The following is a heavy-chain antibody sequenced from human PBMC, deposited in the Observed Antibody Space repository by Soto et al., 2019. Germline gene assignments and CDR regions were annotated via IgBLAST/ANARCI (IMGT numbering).Heavy chain of an antibody. J-gene: IGHJ6*02. V-gene: IGHV4-59*01. CDR2: IYYSGST. CDR3: ARFYYDSSGYLPSPYYYYYGMDV. Sequence: SETLFLTCTVSGGSISSYYWSWIRQPPGKGLEWIGYIYYSGSTNYNPSLKSRVTISVDTSKNQFSLKLSSVTAADTAVYYCARFYYDSSGYLPSPYYYYYGMDVWGQGTTVTVSS. CDR1: GGSISSYY. D-gene: IGHD3-22*01.